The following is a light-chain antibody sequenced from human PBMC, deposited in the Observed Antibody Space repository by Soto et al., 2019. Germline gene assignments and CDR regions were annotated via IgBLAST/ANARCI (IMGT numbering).Light chain of an antibody. V-gene: IGKV1-8*01. CDR3: QQYYSTRFT. CDR1: QGISSY. Sequence: AIRMTQSPSSLSASTGDRVTITCRASQGISSYLAWYQQKPGKAPKLLIYAASTLQSGVPSRFSGSGSGTDFTLTINCLQSEDFATYYCQQYYSTRFTFGPGTKVDIK. CDR2: AAS. J-gene: IGKJ3*01.